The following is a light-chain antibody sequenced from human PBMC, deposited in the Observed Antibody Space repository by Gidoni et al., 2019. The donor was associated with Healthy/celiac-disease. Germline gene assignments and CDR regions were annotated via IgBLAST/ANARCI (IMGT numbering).Light chain of an antibody. CDR2: AAS. V-gene: IGKV1-39*01. CDR3: QQSYSTPQT. Sequence: DIQMTQSPSSLSASVGDRVTITCRASQSISSYLNWYQQKPGKAPKLLIYAASSLQSGVPSRFSGSGSGTDFTLIISSLQPEDFATYYCQQSYSTPQTFGPGTKVEIK. J-gene: IGKJ3*01. CDR1: QSISSY.